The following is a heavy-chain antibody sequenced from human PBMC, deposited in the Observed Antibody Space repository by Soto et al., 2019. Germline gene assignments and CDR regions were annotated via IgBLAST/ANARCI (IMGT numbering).Heavy chain of an antibody. CDR1: GYTFTSYG. Sequence: QVQLVQSGAEVKKPGASVKVSCKASGYTFTSYGISWVRQAPGQGLEWMGWISAYNGNTNYAQKLQGRVTMTTDTCTSTAYMELRSLRSDDTAVYYCARASYYDSSGYPLDYWGQGTLVTVSS. CDR2: ISAYNGNT. J-gene: IGHJ4*02. D-gene: IGHD3-22*01. V-gene: IGHV1-18*01. CDR3: ARASYYDSSGYPLDY.